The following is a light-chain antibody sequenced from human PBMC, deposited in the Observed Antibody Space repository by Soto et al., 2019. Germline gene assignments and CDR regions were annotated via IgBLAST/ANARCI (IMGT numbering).Light chain of an antibody. CDR2: GAS. J-gene: IGKJ2*01. V-gene: IGKV1-39*01. CDR1: QSISNY. CDR3: QQSYSTPYT. Sequence: DIQMTHSPPSLSASVGARVTITCRATQSISNYLNWYQQKPGKAPKLLIYGASSLESGVPSRFSGSGSGTDFTLTIASLQSEDFGTYYCQQSYSTPYTFGQGTKLEIK.